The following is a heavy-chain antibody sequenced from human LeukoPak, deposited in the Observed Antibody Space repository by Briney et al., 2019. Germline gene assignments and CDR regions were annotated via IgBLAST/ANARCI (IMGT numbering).Heavy chain of an antibody. CDR2: INPNSGGT. V-gene: IGHV1-2*02. J-gene: IGHJ4*02. CDR1: GYTFTGYY. Sequence: ASVKVSCKASGYTFTGYYIHWVRQAPGQGLEWMGWINPNSGGTNYAQKFQGRVTMTRDASISTAYMDLSRLRSDDTAVYYCARGSIVGATFDYFDYWGQGTLVTVSS. D-gene: IGHD1-26*01. CDR3: ARGSIVGATFDYFDY.